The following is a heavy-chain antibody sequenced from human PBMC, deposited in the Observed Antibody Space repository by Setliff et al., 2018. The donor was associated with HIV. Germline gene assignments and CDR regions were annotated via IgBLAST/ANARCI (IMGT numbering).Heavy chain of an antibody. D-gene: IGHD2-15*01. J-gene: IGHJ4*02. V-gene: IGHV3-48*01. CDR3: AKEYAMAARY. CDR1: GFTFSSYS. Sequence: GGSLRLSCAASGFTFSSYSMNWVRQAPGKGLEWVSYISSSSNTIYYADSVKGRFTISRDNAKNTLYLQMNSLRAEDTAVYYCAKEYAMAARYWGRGTLVTVSS. CDR2: ISSSSNTI.